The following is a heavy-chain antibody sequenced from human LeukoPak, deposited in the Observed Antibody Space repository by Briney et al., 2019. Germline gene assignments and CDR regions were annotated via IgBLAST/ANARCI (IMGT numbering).Heavy chain of an antibody. CDR2: INHSGST. J-gene: IGHJ4*02. Sequence: PSETLSLTCAVYGGSFSGYYWSWIRQPPGKGLEWIGEINHSGSTNYNPSLKSRVTISVDTSKNQFSLKLCSVTAADTAVYYCAAIVGATTSFDYWGQGTLVTVSS. CDR1: GGSFSGYY. V-gene: IGHV4-34*01. D-gene: IGHD1-26*01. CDR3: AAIVGATTSFDY.